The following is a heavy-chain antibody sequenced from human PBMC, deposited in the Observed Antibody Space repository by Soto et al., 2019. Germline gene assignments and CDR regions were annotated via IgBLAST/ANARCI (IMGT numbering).Heavy chain of an antibody. D-gene: IGHD4-17*01. V-gene: IGHV3-64*01. CDR2: ITSNGGNT. CDR1: GFTFSSYA. CDR3: AKEVDGDYVRHYYGIDV. J-gene: IGHJ6*02. Sequence: GGSLRLSCAASGFTFSSYAMHWVRQAPGKGLEYVSAITSNGGNTDYASSVKGRFTISRDNSKNTLYLQMGSLRAEDTAVYYCAKEVDGDYVRHYYGIDVWGQGTTVTVSS.